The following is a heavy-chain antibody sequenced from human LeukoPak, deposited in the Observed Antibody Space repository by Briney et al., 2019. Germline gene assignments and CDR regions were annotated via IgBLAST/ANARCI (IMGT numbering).Heavy chain of an antibody. CDR1: GFTFSSYW. V-gene: IGHV3-7*01. J-gene: IGHJ3*02. Sequence: GGSLRLSCAASGFTFSSYWMSWVRQAPGKGLEWVANIKQDGSEIYYVDSVKGRFTISRDNAKNSLYLQMNSLRAEDTAVYYCARAIEPDAFDIWGQGTMVTVSS. CDR3: ARAIEPDAFDI. CDR2: IKQDGSEI. D-gene: IGHD5-24*01.